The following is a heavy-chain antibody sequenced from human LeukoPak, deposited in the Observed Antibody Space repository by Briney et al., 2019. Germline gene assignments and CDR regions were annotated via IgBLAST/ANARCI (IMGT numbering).Heavy chain of an antibody. Sequence: GASVKVSCKVSGYTLTELSMHWVRQAPGKGLEWMGGFDPEDGETIYAQKFQGRVTMTEDTSTDTAYMELSSLRSEDTAVYYCATGAGPLAYCGGDCYDWGQGTLVTVSS. CDR3: ATGAGPLAYCGGDCYD. J-gene: IGHJ4*02. V-gene: IGHV1-24*01. CDR1: GYTLTELS. CDR2: FDPEDGET. D-gene: IGHD2-21*02.